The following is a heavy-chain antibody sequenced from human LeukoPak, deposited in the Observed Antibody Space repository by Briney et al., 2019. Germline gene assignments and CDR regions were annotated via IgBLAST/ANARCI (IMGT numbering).Heavy chain of an antibody. CDR3: ARDHNFKTGHFDY. CDR2: ISAYGNT. J-gene: IGHJ4*02. V-gene: IGHV1-18*01. D-gene: IGHD1-14*01. CDR1: GYTFTTYG. Sequence: ASVKVSCKASGYTFTTYGISWVRQAPGQGLEWMGWISAYGNTNYAQKFQGRVTMTTDTSTSTAYMELRSLRSDDTAVYYCARDHNFKTGHFDYWGQGTLVTVSS.